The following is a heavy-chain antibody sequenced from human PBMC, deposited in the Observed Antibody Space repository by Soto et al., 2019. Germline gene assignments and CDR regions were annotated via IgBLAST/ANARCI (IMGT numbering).Heavy chain of an antibody. D-gene: IGHD3-9*01. V-gene: IGHV3-49*03. CDR3: TKDRDILTGYYSPNSFDY. CDR1: GFTFGDYA. J-gene: IGHJ4*02. CDR2: IRSNTFGGAS. Sequence: PGGSLRLSCTASGFTFGDYAMSWFRQAPGKGPERVGFIRSNTFGGASVYAASVKGRFSISRDDSQSIAYLQMNSLKIEDTAVYYCTKDRDILTGYYSPNSFDYWAQGTLVTVSS.